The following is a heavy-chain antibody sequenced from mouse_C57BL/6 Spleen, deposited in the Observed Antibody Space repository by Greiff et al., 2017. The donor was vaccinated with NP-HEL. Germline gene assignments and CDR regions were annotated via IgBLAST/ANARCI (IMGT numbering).Heavy chain of an antibody. Sequence: VQLQQSGPELVKPGASVKISCKASGYAFSSSWMNWVKQRPGKGLEWIGRIYPGDGDTNYNGKFKGKATLTADKSSSTAYMQLSSLTSEDSAVYFCAREVGRRYFDVWGTGTTVTVSS. V-gene: IGHV1-82*01. D-gene: IGHD4-1*01. J-gene: IGHJ1*03. CDR3: AREVGRRYFDV. CDR1: GYAFSSSW. CDR2: IYPGDGDT.